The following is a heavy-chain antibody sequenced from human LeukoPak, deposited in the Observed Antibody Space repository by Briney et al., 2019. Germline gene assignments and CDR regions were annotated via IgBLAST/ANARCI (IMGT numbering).Heavy chain of an antibody. D-gene: IGHD3-22*01. CDR3: AKDGNYYDSSGYSD. V-gene: IGHV3-23*01. Sequence: PGGSLRLSCAASGFTFSGYAMSWVRQAPGKGLEWVSVIRGSGGSTYYADSVKGRFTISRDNSKNTLCLQMNSLRAEDTAVYYCAKDGNYYDSSGYSDWGQGTLVTVSS. CDR1: GFTFSGYA. CDR2: IRGSGGST. J-gene: IGHJ4*02.